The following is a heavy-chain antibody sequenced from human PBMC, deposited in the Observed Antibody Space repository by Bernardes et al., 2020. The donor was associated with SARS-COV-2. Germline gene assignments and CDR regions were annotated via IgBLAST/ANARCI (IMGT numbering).Heavy chain of an antibody. V-gene: IGHV3-74*01. CDR2: IDNYGSTI. J-gene: IGHJ3*01. D-gene: IGHD3-3*01. CDR3: ATERQSLTIFGVGHDAFDF. Sequence: GGSLRLSCAASGYTFSSFWMHWVRQAPGKGLVWVSRIDNYGSTINYADSVKGRFIISRDSSRNTLHLQMNSLRKEDTALYYCATERQSLTIFGVGHDAFDFWGQGTMVTVSS. CDR1: GYTFSSFW.